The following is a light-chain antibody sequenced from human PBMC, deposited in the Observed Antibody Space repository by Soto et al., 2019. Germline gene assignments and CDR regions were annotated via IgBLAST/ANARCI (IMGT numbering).Light chain of an antibody. J-gene: IGKJ5*01. CDR1: QSVSSN. Sequence: IVMTQSPATLSVSPGERATLSCRASQSVSSNLAWYQQKPGQAPRLLIYGASTRATGIPARFSGSGSGTEFTLTISSLQSEDFAVYYCQQYNNWPSITFGQGKRLEIK. CDR2: GAS. CDR3: QQYNNWPSIT. V-gene: IGKV3-15*01.